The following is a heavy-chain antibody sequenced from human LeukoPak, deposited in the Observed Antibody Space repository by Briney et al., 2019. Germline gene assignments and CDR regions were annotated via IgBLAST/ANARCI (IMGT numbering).Heavy chain of an antibody. CDR3: SAADTRGYYFDY. CDR2: FDPEDGET. V-gene: IGHV1-24*01. Sequence: ASVKVSCKVSGYTLTELSMHWVRKAPGKGLEWMGGFDPEDGETIYAQKFQGRVTMTEDTSTDTAYMELSSLRSEDTAVYYCSAADTRGYYFDYRGQGTLVTVSS. CDR1: GYTLTELS. J-gene: IGHJ4*02.